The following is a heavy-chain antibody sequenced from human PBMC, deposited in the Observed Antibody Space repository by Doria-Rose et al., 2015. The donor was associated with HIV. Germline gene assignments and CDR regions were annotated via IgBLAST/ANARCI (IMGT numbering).Heavy chain of an antibody. D-gene: IGHD6-13*01. J-gene: IGHJ4*02. Sequence: QITLKVSGPVLVKPTETLTLTCTVSGVSLSSPGMGVSWIRQPPGKALEWLANVFSYDERSYKTSLKSRLTISRGTSKSQVVITMTDMDPVDTATYYCARIKSSRWYHKYYFDFWGQGTLVIVSA. CDR1: GVSLSSPGMG. CDR3: ARIKSSRWYHKYYFDF. CDR2: VFSYDER. V-gene: IGHV2-26*01.